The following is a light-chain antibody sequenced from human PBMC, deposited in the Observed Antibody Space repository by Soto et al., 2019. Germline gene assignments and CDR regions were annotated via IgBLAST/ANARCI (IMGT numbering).Light chain of an antibody. CDR2: DNY. V-gene: IGLV1-51*01. J-gene: IGLJ2*01. CDR1: SSNIGNNY. Sequence: QSMLTQPPSVSATPGQKVTISCSGSSSNIGNNYVSWYRQLPGTAPQLLIYDNYKRPSGIPDRFSDSKSGTSATLGITGLQTGDEADYYCATWDSSLSAVVVGGGTKLTVL. CDR3: ATWDSSLSAVV.